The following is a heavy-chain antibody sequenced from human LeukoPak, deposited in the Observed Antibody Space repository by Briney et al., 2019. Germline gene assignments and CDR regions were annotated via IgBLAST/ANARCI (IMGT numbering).Heavy chain of an antibody. CDR2: IIPIFGTA. CDR1: GGTFSSYA. Sequence: SVKVSCKASGGTFSSYAISWVRQAPGQGLEWMGGIIPIFGTANYAQKFQGRVTITADESTSTAYLELSSLRSEDTAVYYCARDSRMGCSSTSCYLADYWGQGTLVTVSS. D-gene: IGHD2-2*01. V-gene: IGHV1-69*13. J-gene: IGHJ4*02. CDR3: ARDSRMGCSSTSCYLADY.